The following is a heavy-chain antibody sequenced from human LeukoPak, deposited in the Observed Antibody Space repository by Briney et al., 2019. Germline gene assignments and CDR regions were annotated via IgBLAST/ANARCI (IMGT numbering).Heavy chain of an antibody. J-gene: IGHJ6*02. V-gene: IGHV3-23*01. CDR3: AKIPYSDYGSGRPPFMDV. CDR1: GFTVGSNY. CDR2: TSDSGSST. Sequence: GGSLRLSCAASGFTVGSNYMSWVRQAPGKGLEWVSTTSDSGSSTYYADSVKGRFTTSRDNYRNTLYLQMDGLRAEDTAIYYCAKIPYSDYGSGRPPFMDVWGQGTTVAVSS. D-gene: IGHD3-10*01.